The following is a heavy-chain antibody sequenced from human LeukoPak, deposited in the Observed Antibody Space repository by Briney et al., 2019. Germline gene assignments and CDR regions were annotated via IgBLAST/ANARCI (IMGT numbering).Heavy chain of an antibody. CDR1: GYRFTTYY. J-gene: IGHJ4*02. D-gene: IGHD3-22*01. CDR2: ITPHSGAT. V-gene: IGHV1-46*01. CDR3: AREIPWLFRAFDY. Sequence: ASVKVSCKVSGYRFTTYYIHWVRQAPGQGLEWMGIITPHSGATTYAQSFQDRVTMTRDMSTSTVYMELSSLRSEDTAVYYCAREIPWLFRAFDYWGQGTLVTVSS.